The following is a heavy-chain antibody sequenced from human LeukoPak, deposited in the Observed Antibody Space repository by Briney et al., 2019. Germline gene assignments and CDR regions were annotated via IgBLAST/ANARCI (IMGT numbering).Heavy chain of an antibody. V-gene: IGHV3-74*01. Sequence: GGSLRLSCAASGFTFTNYCMNWVRQAPGKGLEWVSGISRDGRDTYHADSVKGRFTISRDNAKNTLYLQMNSLGAEDTAVYYCGRDAVLGSGSVYSWGEGVLVTVSS. J-gene: IGHJ4*02. CDR1: GFTFTNYC. CDR3: GRDAVLGSGSVYS. CDR2: ISRDGRDT. D-gene: IGHD3-10*01.